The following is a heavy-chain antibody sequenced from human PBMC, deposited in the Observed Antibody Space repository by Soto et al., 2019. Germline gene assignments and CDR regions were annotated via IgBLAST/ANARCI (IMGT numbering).Heavy chain of an antibody. D-gene: IGHD2-2*01. V-gene: IGHV1-18*04. CDR3: ARVSSSIVVVPDYGMDV. CDR2: ISVKNGNT. CDR1: GYTFISHG. J-gene: IGHJ6*02. Sequence: VASVKVSCKASGYTFISHGITWVRQAPGQGLEWMGWISVKNGNTKYAQKVQDRVTMTTDTSTSTAYLEVRSLRSDDTAVYYCARVSSSIVVVPDYGMDVWGQGTTVTVSS.